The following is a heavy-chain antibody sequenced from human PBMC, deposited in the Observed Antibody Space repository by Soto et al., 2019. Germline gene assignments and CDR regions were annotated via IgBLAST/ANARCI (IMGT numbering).Heavy chain of an antibody. J-gene: IGHJ6*02. CDR1: GGTFSSYA. CDR3: AGGGVEIVATPSSGCGMDV. V-gene: IGHV1-69*06. Sequence: QVQLVQSGAEVKKPGSSVKVSCKASGGTFSSYAISWVRQAPGQGLEWMGGIIPIFGTANYAQKVQGRVTIAAVKSTRTAFMDLSSLRAEDTAVYYCAGGGVEIVATPSSGCGMDVWGQGTTVTVSS. D-gene: IGHD5-12*01. CDR2: IIPIFGTA.